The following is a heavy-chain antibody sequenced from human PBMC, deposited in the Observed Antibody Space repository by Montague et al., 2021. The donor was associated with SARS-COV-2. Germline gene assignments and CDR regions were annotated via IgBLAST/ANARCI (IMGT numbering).Heavy chain of an antibody. CDR1: GGSVSPYY. V-gene: IGHV4-59*02. J-gene: IGHJ4*02. CDR3: ARGRDERGYSFGYYYFDL. D-gene: IGHD5-18*01. CDR2: MHYRGST. Sequence: SETLSLTCTISGGSVSPYYWSWIWQPPGKGLEWIGYMHYRGSTNYNPSLESRVTMSLDTSENQFSLKLTSVTAAETAVYFCARGRDERGYSFGYYYFDLWGQGTLVTVSS.